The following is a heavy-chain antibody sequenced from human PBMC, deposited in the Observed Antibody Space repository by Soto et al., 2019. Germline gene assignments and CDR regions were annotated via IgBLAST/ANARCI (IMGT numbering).Heavy chain of an antibody. CDR3: ARGPLPSYCSGVSCRTINTAYNWFDP. J-gene: IGHJ5*02. CDR1: GGSISSYY. D-gene: IGHD2-15*01. CDR2: IHYSGST. Sequence: SETLSLTCTVSGGSISSYYWSWIRQSPGKGLEWIGYIHYSGSTKSNPSLKSRVTISVDTSRNQVSLKLSSVTAADSAVYYCARGPLPSYCSGVSCRTINTAYNWFDPWSQGTLVTVSS. V-gene: IGHV4-59*01.